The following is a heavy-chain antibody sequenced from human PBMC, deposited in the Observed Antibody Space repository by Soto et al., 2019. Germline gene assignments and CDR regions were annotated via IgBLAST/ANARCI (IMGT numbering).Heavy chain of an antibody. D-gene: IGHD6-6*01. Sequence: SETLSLTCTVSGGSISSGGYYWSWVRQHPGKGLEWIGYIYYSGSTYYNPSLKSRVTISVDTSKNQFSLKLSSVTAADTAVYYCARVSSSVYNWFDPWGQGTLVTVSS. CDR1: GGSISSGGYY. CDR3: ARVSSSVYNWFDP. CDR2: IYYSGST. V-gene: IGHV4-31*03. J-gene: IGHJ5*02.